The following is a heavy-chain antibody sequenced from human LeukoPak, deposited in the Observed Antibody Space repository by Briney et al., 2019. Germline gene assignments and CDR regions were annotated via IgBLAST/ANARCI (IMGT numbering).Heavy chain of an antibody. D-gene: IGHD6-19*01. J-gene: IGHJ4*02. CDR1: GFTFSDYY. CDR2: ISHEGSNR. Sequence: PGGSLRLSCAASGFTFSDYYMSWVRQAPNKGLEWVAVISHEGSNRYHADSVKGRFTISRDNSKNMVYLQMNSLRAEDTAVYYCARTREQWQVLDYWGQGTLVTVSS. CDR3: ARTREQWQVLDY. V-gene: IGHV3-30*03.